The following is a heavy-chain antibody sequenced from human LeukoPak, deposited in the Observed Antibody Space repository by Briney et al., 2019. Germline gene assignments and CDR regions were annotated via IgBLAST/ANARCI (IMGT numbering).Heavy chain of an antibody. CDR1: GFTFSIYA. V-gene: IGHV3-23*01. J-gene: IGHJ4*02. D-gene: IGHD2-2*01. Sequence: GGSLRLSCAASGFTFSIYAMNWVRQTPGKGLEWVPSMSGNGDTYYADSVKGRFTISRDDSKNTLYLQMNSLRAEDSAIYYCAKGGGSTSWKIDYWGQGTLVTVSS. CDR3: AKGGGSTSWKIDY. CDR2: MSGNGDT.